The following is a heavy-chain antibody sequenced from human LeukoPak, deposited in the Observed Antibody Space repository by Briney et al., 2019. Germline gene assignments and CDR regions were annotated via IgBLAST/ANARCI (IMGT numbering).Heavy chain of an antibody. V-gene: IGHV1-8*01. J-gene: IGHJ4*02. CDR1: GYTFSSYD. D-gene: IGHD3-22*01. Sequence: GASVKVSCKGSGYTFSSYDINWVRQATGQGLEWMGWMNPDTGNSGYAQKLQGRVTMTRDTSISTAYMELSSLRSEDTAVYYCARLSQTPAYYDTSVYYYLGYWGQGTLVTVSS. CDR3: ARLSQTPAYYDTSVYYYLGY. CDR2: MNPDTGNS.